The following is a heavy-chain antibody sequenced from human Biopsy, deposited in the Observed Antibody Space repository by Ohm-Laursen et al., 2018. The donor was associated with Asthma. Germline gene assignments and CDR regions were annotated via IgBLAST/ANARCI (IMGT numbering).Heavy chain of an antibody. J-gene: IGHJ4*02. CDR2: ISYDGSNK. Sequence: RSLRLSCAASGFTFSSYAMHWVRHAPGKGLEWVAVISYDGSNKYYADSVKGRFTISRDNSKNTLYLQMNSLRAEDTAVYYCARDAWELQKPYAYYFDDWGQGTLVTVSS. D-gene: IGHD1-26*01. CDR3: ARDAWELQKPYAYYFDD. CDR1: GFTFSSYA. V-gene: IGHV3-30-3*01.